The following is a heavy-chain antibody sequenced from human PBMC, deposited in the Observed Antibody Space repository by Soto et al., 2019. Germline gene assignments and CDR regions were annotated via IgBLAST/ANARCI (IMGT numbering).Heavy chain of an antibody. CDR3: ATPIPRGVVDW. CDR2: IYYTGST. V-gene: IGHV4-39*01. J-gene: IGHJ4*02. Sequence: QLQLQESGPGLVKPSETLSLTCTVSGGSISINSYYWGWIRQPPGKGLEWIGSIYYTGSTYYNPSLKSRVPISVDTSKNQFALALSSVTAADTAVYHCATPIPRGVVDWWGQGTLVTVSS. D-gene: IGHD3-10*01. CDR1: GGSISINSYY.